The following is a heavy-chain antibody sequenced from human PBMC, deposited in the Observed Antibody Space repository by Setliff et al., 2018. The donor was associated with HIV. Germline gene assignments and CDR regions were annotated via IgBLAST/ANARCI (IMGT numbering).Heavy chain of an antibody. V-gene: IGHV4-4*09. J-gene: IGHJ3*02. Sequence: PSETLSLTCTVSGDSISTDYWTWIRQPPGKGLEWIGYIYTSGSTNYNPSLKSRVTMSVDTSKNQFSLKLSSVTAADTAMYYCAREHCSGGSCNGFDIWGQGTMVTVSS. CDR2: IYTSGST. D-gene: IGHD2-15*01. CDR1: GDSISTDY. CDR3: AREHCSGGSCNGFDI.